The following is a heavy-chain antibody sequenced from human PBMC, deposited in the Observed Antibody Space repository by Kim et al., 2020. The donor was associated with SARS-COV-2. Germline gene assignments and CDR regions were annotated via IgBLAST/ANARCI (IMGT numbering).Heavy chain of an antibody. D-gene: IGHD3-16*02. CDR3: ARDSSNYDYVWGSYRSFAFDI. Sequence: GGSLRLSCAASGFTFSDYYMSWIRQAPGKGLEWVSYISSSSSYTNYADSVKGRFTISRDNAKNSLYLQMNSLRAEDTAVYYCARDSSNYDYVWGSYRSFAFDIWGQGTMVTVSS. CDR2: ISSSSSYT. V-gene: IGHV3-11*05. CDR1: GFTFSDYY. J-gene: IGHJ3*02.